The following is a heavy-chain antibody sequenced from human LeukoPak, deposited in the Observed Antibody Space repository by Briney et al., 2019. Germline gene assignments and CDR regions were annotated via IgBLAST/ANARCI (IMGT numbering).Heavy chain of an antibody. J-gene: IGHJ4*02. D-gene: IGHD6-13*01. CDR3: ARVLSSSSWYEGAFDY. CDR2: INPSGGST. V-gene: IGHV1-46*01. Sequence: ASVKVSCKASGYTFTSYYMHWVRQAPGQGLEWMGIINPSGGSTSYAQKFQGRVTMTRDTSTSTVYMELSSLRSEDTAVYYCARVLSSSSWYEGAFDYWGQGTLVTVSS. CDR1: GYTFTSYY.